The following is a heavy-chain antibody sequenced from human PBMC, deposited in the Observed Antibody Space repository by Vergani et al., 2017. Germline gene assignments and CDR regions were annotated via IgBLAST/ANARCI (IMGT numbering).Heavy chain of an antibody. J-gene: IGHJ4*02. CDR1: GFTFDDYA. CDR3: AKAGDFWSGYLTPYYFDY. Sequence: EVQLVESGGGLVQPGRSLRLSCAASGFTFDDYAMHWVRQAPGKGLEWVSGISWNSGSIGYADSVKGRFTISRDNAKNSLYLQMNSLRAEDTALYYCAKAGDFWSGYLTPYYFDYWGQGTLVTVSS. D-gene: IGHD3-3*01. CDR2: ISWNSGSI. V-gene: IGHV3-9*01.